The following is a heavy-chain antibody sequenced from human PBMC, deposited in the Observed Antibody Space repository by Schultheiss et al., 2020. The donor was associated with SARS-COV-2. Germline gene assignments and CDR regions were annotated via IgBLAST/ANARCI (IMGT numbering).Heavy chain of an antibody. J-gene: IGHJ6*01. V-gene: IGHV4-61*01. CDR3: ARDARYGFRGRSERGMDV. D-gene: IGHD5-24*01. CDR2: IYYSGNT. Sequence: SETLSLTCTVSGGSVSSGSDHWSWIRQPPGKGLEWIGYIYYSGNTYFNPSLKRRVTISVDTSKNQFSLKLSFVTAADTAVYYCARDARYGFRGRSERGMDVWGQGTTVTVSS. CDR1: GGSVSSGSDH.